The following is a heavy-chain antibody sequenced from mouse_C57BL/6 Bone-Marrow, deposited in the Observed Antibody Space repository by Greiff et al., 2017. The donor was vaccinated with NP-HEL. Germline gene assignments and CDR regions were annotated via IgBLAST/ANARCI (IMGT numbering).Heavy chain of an antibody. V-gene: IGHV5-17*01. CDR1: GFTFSDYG. Sequence: EVKLVESGGGLVKPGGSLKLSCAASGFTFSDYGMHWVRQAPEKGLEWVAYISSGSSTIYYADTVKGRFTISRDTYKNTLCLQMTSLRSEDTAMYYCAKGSSDYYFDYWGQGTTLTVSS. CDR3: AKGSSDYYFDY. J-gene: IGHJ2*01. CDR2: ISSGSSTI. D-gene: IGHD3-2*02.